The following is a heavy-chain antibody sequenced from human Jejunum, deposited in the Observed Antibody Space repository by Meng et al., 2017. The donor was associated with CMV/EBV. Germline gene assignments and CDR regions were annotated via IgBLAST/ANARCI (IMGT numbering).Heavy chain of an antibody. CDR1: GFTVSTNY. V-gene: IGHV3-53*01. Sequence: AASGFTVSTNYMSWVRQAPGKGLEWVSVIYRGGTTYYADSVKGRFTISRDNSKNTLYLQMNSLRADDTAVYYCAKVAMIRGVVFDFWGQGTRVTVSS. CDR3: AKVAMIRGVVFDF. CDR2: IYRGGTT. D-gene: IGHD3-10*01. J-gene: IGHJ4*02.